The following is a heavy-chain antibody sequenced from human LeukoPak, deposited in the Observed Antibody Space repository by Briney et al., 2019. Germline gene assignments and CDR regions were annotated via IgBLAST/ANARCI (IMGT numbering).Heavy chain of an antibody. D-gene: IGHD2-21*02. V-gene: IGHV3-48*03. J-gene: IGHJ6*04. Sequence: GRSLRLSCAASGFTFSSYEMNWVRQAPGKGLEWVSYISSSGSTIYYADSVKGRFTISRDNAKNSLYLQMNSLRAEDTAVYYCARDEGDRAGWDYYYYGMDVWGKGTTVTVSS. CDR3: ARDEGDRAGWDYYYYGMDV. CDR2: ISSSGSTI. CDR1: GFTFSSYE.